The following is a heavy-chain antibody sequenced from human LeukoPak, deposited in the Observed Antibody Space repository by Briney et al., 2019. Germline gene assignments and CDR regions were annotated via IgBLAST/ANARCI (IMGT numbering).Heavy chain of an antibody. V-gene: IGHV4-61*01. Sequence: SETLSLTCTVSGGSVSSGSYYWSWIRQPPGKGLEWIGYIYHSGTTYYNPSLKSRVTMSVDRSGDQFSLNLKSVTAADTAVYYCARGGPLIDCWGQGTLVTVSS. CDR3: ARGGPLIDC. CDR1: GGSVSSGSYY. J-gene: IGHJ4*02. CDR2: IYHSGTT.